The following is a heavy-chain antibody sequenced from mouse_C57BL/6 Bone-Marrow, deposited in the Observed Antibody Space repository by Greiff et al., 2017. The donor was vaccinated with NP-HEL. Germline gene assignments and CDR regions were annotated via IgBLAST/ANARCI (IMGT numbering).Heavy chain of an antibody. CDR2: ITYDGSST. Sequence: EVQLVESEGGLVQPGSSMKLSCTASGFTFSDYYMAWVRQVPEKGLEWVANITYDGSSTYFLDSLKSRFIISRDNAKNILYLQMSSLKSEDTATYYCAREGATGYFDYWGQGTTLTVSS. CDR3: AREGATGYFDY. J-gene: IGHJ2*01. V-gene: IGHV5-16*01. CDR1: GFTFSDYY. D-gene: IGHD3-1*01.